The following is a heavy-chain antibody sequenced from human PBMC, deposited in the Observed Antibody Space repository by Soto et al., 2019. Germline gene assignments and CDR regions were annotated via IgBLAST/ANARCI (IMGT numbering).Heavy chain of an antibody. CDR2: IYYSGST. CDR1: GCSISSYY. J-gene: IGHJ6*03. V-gene: IGHV4-59*08. Sequence: LETLSLTCTVSGCSISSYYWSWIRQPPGKGLEWIGYIYYSGSTNYNPSLKSRVTISVDTSKNQFSLKLSSVTAADTAVYYCARLSTEYYYYYMDVWGKGTTVTVSS. D-gene: IGHD2-2*01. CDR3: ARLSTEYYYYYMDV.